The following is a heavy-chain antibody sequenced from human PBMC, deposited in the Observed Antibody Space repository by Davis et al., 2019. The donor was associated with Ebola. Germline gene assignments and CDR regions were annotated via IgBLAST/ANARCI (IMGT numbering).Heavy chain of an antibody. CDR1: GGSFSGYY. Sequence: PGGSLRLSCAVYGGSFSGYYWSWIRQPPGKGLEWIGEINHSGSTNYNPSLKSRVTISVDTSKNQFSLKLSSVTAADTAVYYCASLIRNYYYYMDVWGKGTTVTVSS. D-gene: IGHD1-14*01. V-gene: IGHV4-34*01. J-gene: IGHJ6*03. CDR3: ASLIRNYYYYMDV. CDR2: INHSGST.